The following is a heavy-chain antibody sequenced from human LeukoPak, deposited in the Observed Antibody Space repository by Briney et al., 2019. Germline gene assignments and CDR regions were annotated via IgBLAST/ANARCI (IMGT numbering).Heavy chain of an antibody. CDR2: ISPIFGTP. D-gene: IGHD1-14*01. J-gene: IGHJ3*02. CDR3: ARVGRPVGDAFDI. CDR1: GGTFSSYT. V-gene: IGHV1-69*05. Sequence: ASVKVSCKASGGTFSSYTISWVRQAPGQGLEWMGRISPIFGTPNYAQKFQGRVTIATDESTSTAYMELSSLRSDDTAVYYCARVGRPVGDAFDIWGQGTMVTVSS.